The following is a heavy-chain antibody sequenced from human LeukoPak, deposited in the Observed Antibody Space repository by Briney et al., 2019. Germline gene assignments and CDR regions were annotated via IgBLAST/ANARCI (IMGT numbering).Heavy chain of an antibody. CDR1: GGSISSYY. J-gene: IGHJ4*02. CDR2: IYTSGST. Sequence: SETLSLTCTVSGGSISSYYWSWIRQPAGKGLEWIGRIYTSGSTNYSPSLKSRVTMSVDTSKNQFSLKLSSVTAADTAVYYCASGGSYYEITYWGQGTLVTVSS. V-gene: IGHV4-4*07. D-gene: IGHD1-26*01. CDR3: ASGGSYYEITY.